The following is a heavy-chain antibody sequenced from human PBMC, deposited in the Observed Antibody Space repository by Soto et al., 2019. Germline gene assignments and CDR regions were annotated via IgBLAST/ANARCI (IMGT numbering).Heavy chain of an antibody. Sequence: QVQLQESGPGLVKPSQTLSLTCTVSGGSISSGGYYLSWIRQHPGKGLEWIGYIYYSGSTYYNPSLKSRVTISVDTSKNQFSLKLSSATAADTAVYYCARARSDIVVVVGYYYFDYWGQGTLVTVSS. V-gene: IGHV4-31*03. CDR3: ARARSDIVVVVGYYYFDY. D-gene: IGHD2-15*01. J-gene: IGHJ4*02. CDR2: IYYSGST. CDR1: GGSISSGGYY.